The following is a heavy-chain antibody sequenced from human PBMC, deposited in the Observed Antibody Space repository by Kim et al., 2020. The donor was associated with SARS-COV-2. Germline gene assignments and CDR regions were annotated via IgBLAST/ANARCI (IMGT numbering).Heavy chain of an antibody. CDR3: ARDYLDTAMVTPSGSGGMDV. D-gene: IGHD5-18*01. CDR1: GFTFSSYA. J-gene: IGHJ6*02. Sequence: GGSLRLSCAASGFTFSSYAMHWVRQAPGKGLEWVAVISYDGSNKYYADSVKGRFTISRDNSKNTLYLQMNSLRAEDTAVYYCARDYLDTAMVTPSGSGGMDVWGQGTTVTVSS. CDR2: ISYDGSNK. V-gene: IGHV3-30*04.